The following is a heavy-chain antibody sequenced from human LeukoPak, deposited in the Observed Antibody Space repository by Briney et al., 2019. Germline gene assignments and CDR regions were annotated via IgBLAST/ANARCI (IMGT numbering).Heavy chain of an antibody. CDR3: AINRYSGSYYGGDY. V-gene: IGHV1-8*01. J-gene: IGHJ4*02. Sequence: GASVKASCKASGYTFTSYDINWVRQATGQGLEWMGWMNPNSGNTGYAQKFQGRVTMTRNTSISTAYMELSSLRSEDTAVYYCAINRYSGSYYGGDYWGQGTLVTVSS. CDR1: GYTFTSYD. CDR2: MNPNSGNT. D-gene: IGHD1-26*01.